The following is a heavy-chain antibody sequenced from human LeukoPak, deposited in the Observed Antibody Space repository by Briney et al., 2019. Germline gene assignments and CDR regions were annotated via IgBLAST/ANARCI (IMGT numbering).Heavy chain of an antibody. V-gene: IGHV3-33*01. D-gene: IGHD3-10*01. Sequence: GGSLRLSCAASGYTFSSYGMHWVRQAPRKGLEWVAVIWYDGSNKYYADSVKGRFAISRDNSKNTLYLQMNSLRAEDTAVYYCARETSGYYYGSGSLDYWGQGTLVTVSS. CDR2: IWYDGSNK. CDR3: ARETSGYYYGSGSLDY. J-gene: IGHJ4*02. CDR1: GYTFSSYG.